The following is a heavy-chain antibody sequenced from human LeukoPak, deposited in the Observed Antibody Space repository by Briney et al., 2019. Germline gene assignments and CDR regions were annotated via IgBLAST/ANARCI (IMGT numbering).Heavy chain of an antibody. Sequence: SETLSLTCTVSGGSISSYYWSWIRQPPGKGLEWIGYIYYSGSTNYNPSLKSRVIISVDTSKNQFSLKLSSVTAADTAVYYCARGRFGGTEGLLGYWGQGTLVTVSS. CDR2: IYYSGST. CDR1: GGSISSYY. V-gene: IGHV4-59*01. J-gene: IGHJ4*02. CDR3: ARGRFGGTEGLLGY. D-gene: IGHD3-3*01.